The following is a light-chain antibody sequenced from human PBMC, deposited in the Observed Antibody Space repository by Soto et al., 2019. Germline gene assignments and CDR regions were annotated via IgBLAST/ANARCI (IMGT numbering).Light chain of an antibody. CDR2: DAS. V-gene: IGKV1-5*01. CDR1: QNMDNW. Sequence: DIQMTQSPSTLSASVGDRVTITCRASQNMDNWLAWYQQKPGKAPKLLIYDASSLESGVPSRFSGSGSGTEFTLTISSLQPGDFATYYCLQYNSYSWTFGQGTKVEFK. CDR3: LQYNSYSWT. J-gene: IGKJ1*01.